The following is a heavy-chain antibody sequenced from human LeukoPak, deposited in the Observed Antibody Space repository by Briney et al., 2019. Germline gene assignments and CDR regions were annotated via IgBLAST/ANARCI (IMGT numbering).Heavy chain of an antibody. D-gene: IGHD6-19*01. CDR2: ISGAANTF. CDR1: GFTFSTYA. J-gene: IGHJ4*02. Sequence: PGGSLRLSCAASGFTFSTYAMTWVRQAPGKGLDWVSSISGAANTFYYADSVKGRFTISRDNSKNTLYLQMNSLRAEDTAVYYCGREWQWLVDYWGQGTLVTVSS. CDR3: GREWQWLVDY. V-gene: IGHV3-23*01.